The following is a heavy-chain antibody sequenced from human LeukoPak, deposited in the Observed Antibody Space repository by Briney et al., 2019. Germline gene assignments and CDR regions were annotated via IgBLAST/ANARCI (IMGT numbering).Heavy chain of an antibody. D-gene: IGHD1-26*01. V-gene: IGHV4-38-2*02. Sequence: PSETLSLTCTVSGYSISSAYYWGWIRQPPGKGLEWIGYIYYSGSTNYNPSLKSRVTIPVDTSKNQFSLKLSSVTAADTAVYYCARERGSYQPIRYFDYWGQGTLVTVSS. CDR1: GYSISSAYY. CDR2: IYYSGST. J-gene: IGHJ4*02. CDR3: ARERGSYQPIRYFDY.